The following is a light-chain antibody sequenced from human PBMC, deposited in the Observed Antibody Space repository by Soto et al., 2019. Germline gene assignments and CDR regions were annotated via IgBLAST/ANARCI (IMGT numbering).Light chain of an antibody. V-gene: IGKV3-15*01. CDR3: HQYDDWPPGYT. CDR1: QSISSY. CDR2: GAS. J-gene: IGKJ2*01. Sequence: MTQSPSSLSASVGDRVTITCRASQSISSYLNWYQQKPGQAPRLLIHGASTRATGIPARFSGSGSGAEFTLTISSLQSEDFAVYYCHQYDDWPPGYTFGQGTKLEI.